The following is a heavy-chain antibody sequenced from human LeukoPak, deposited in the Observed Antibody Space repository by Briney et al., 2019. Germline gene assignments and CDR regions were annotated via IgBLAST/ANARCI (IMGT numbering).Heavy chain of an antibody. CDR2: IYPGDSDT. CDR1: AYGFSTNW. J-gene: IGHJ4*02. V-gene: IGHV5-51*01. Sequence: GESLKISCKGSAYGFSTNWIGWVRQMPGKGLEWMGIIYPGDSDTRYSPSFQGQVTISADKSISTAYLQWSSLKASDTAMYFCARPSRTGYYYFDYWGQGTLVTVPS. D-gene: IGHD3-9*01. CDR3: ARPSRTGYYYFDY.